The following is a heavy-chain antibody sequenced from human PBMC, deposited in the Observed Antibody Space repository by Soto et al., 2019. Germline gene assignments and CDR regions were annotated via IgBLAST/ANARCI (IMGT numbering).Heavy chain of an antibody. CDR3: ARCTVDTIVTSGWCHYLDP. V-gene: IGHV3-23*01. J-gene: IGHJ5*02. D-gene: IGHD6-19*01. CDR1: GFTFSSSA. CDR2: VSGSGGTT. Sequence: EVQLLDSGGGLVQPGGSLRLSCAASGFTFSSSAMSWVRQAPGKGLEWVSAVSGSGGTTYYADSVRGRFTISRDNSTNTLYRQMNSLRAEDTAIYFCARCTVDTIVTSGWCHYLDPWGQGTLVTVSS.